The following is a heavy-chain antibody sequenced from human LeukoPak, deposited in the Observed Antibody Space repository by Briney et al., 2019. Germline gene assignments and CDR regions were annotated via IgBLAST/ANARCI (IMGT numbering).Heavy chain of an antibody. D-gene: IGHD3-22*01. CDR2: IYYTGGT. CDR1: GGSINNYY. J-gene: IGHJ2*01. Sequence: SETLSLTCTVSGGSINNYYWSWIRQPPGKGLEWIGYIYYTGGTYYSPSLKSRVTISVDTSKSQFSLEVSSVTAADTAVYYCARDQAYYYDSSGYYGYFDLWGRGTLVTVSS. CDR3: ARDQAYYYDSSGYYGYFDL. V-gene: IGHV4-59*12.